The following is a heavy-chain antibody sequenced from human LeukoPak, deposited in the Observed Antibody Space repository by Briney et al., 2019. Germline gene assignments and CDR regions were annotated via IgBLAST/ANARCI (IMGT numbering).Heavy chain of an antibody. CDR3: ARGPYSYDSSGAFDI. J-gene: IGHJ3*02. V-gene: IGHV4-4*07. D-gene: IGHD3-22*01. CDR2: IFSSGST. Sequence: SETLSLTCTLSGGSLSRYYWSWIRHPAGKGLEWIGRIFSSGSTNYNPSLKSRVTISVDTSKNQFALKLSSVTAADTAVYFCARGPYSYDSSGAFDIWGQGTMVTVSS. CDR1: GGSLSRYY.